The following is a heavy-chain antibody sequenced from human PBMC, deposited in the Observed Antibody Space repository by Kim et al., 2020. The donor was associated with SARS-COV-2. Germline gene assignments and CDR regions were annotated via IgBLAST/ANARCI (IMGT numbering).Heavy chain of an antibody. CDR3: ARALDYYDRSAYYD. V-gene: IGHV4-39*01. CDR1: GGSISTSSYY. D-gene: IGHD3-22*01. J-gene: IGHJ4*02. CDR2: IYYSGNT. Sequence: SETLSLTCTVSGGSISTSSYYWGWIRQPPGKGLEWIGNIYYSGNTYYNSSLKSRVTIFLDTSKNQFTQKLSSVTAADTAVYYCARALDYYDRSAYYDWGQGTLVTVSS.